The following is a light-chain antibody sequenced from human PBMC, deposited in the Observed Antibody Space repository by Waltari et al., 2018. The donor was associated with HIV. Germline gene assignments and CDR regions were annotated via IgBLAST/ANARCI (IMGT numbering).Light chain of an antibody. J-gene: IGLJ1*01. CDR1: DVGTKS. V-gene: IGLV3-21*04. CDR3: QVWDSNSDHYV. Sequence: SYVLTQPPSVSVAPGETARIPCGGSDVGTKSVHWYQQKPGQAPMLVIFFGSDRSSGIPDRFSGSDSGNTATLTISGVEAGDEADYYCQVWDSNSDHYVFGTGTRVTVL. CDR2: FGS.